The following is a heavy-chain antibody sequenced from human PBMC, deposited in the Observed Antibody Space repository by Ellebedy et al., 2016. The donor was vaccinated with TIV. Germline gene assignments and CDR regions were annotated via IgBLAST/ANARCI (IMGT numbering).Heavy chain of an antibody. CDR3: ARDGS. J-gene: IGHJ5*02. CDR2: INHSGST. Sequence: SETLSLXCAVYGGSFSGYYWSWIRQPPGKGLEWIGEINHSGSTNYNPSLKSRVTISVDTSKNQFSLKLSSVTAADTAVYYCARDGSWGQGTLVTVSS. CDR1: GGSFSGYY. V-gene: IGHV4-34*01.